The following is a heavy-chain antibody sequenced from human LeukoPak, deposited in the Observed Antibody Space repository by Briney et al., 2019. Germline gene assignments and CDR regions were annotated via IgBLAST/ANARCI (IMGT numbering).Heavy chain of an antibody. CDR2: INHSGST. D-gene: IGHD7-27*01. CDR3: ARELLGIPTYYFDY. Sequence: PSETLSLTCAVYGGSFSGYYWSWIRQPPGKGLEWIGEINHSGSTNYNPSLKSRVTISVDTSKNQFSLKLSSVTAADTAVYYCARELLGIPTYYFDYWGQGTLVTVSS. V-gene: IGHV4-34*01. CDR1: GGSFSGYY. J-gene: IGHJ4*02.